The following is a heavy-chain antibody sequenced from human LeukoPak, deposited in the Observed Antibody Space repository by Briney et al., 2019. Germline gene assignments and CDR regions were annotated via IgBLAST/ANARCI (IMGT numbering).Heavy chain of an antibody. CDR2: IYSGGST. J-gene: IGHJ3*02. D-gene: IGHD6-6*01. CDR1: GFTVSTNY. Sequence: GGSLRPSCGASGFTVSTNYMSWVRQAPGKGLEWVSIIYSGGSTYYADSVKGRFTISRDNSKNTLYLQMNSLRAEDTAVYYCASYRYGSSFAFDIWGQGTMVTVSS. CDR3: ASYRYGSSFAFDI. V-gene: IGHV3-66*01.